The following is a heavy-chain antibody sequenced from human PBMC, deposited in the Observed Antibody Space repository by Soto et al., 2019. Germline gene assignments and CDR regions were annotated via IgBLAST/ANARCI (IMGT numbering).Heavy chain of an antibody. D-gene: IGHD6-13*01. V-gene: IGHV1-69*06. CDR1: GGAFSNYA. Sequence: SVKVSCKASGGAFSNYAIYWVRQAPGQGLEWLGAIVPVFPSVYYASQFQGRLTITADTSANTAYMILTSLKSEDTAIYYCAREIPSTASGYFYYGLDVWGQGTSVTAP. J-gene: IGHJ6*02. CDR2: IVPVFPSV. CDR3: AREIPSTASGYFYYGLDV.